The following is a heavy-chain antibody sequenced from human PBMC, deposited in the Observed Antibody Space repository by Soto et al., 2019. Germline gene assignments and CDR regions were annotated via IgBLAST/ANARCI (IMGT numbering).Heavy chain of an antibody. CDR2: INHLETT. J-gene: IGHJ4*02. CDR1: GASITFGGYS. Sequence: SETLSLTCTVSGASITFGGYSWSWIRQTPGKGLEWIGYINHLETTFYNPSFESRLTLSIDRAKNQFSLKLHSMSAADRAVYFCARGGGSDSFDYWGQGILVTISS. V-gene: IGHV4-30-2*01. CDR3: ARGGGSDSFDY. D-gene: IGHD1-26*01.